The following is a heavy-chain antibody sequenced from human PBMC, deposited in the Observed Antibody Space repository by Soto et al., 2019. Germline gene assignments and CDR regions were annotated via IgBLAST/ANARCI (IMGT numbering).Heavy chain of an antibody. J-gene: IGHJ6*02. D-gene: IGHD3-10*01. V-gene: IGHV1-69*13. CDR2: IIPIFGTA. Sequence: ASVKVSCKASGGTFSSYAISWVRQAPGQGLEWMGGIIPIFGTANYAQKFQGRVTITADESTSTAYMELSSLRSEDTAVYYCARDLVHGGSGSPLGSGMDVWGQGTTVTVSS. CDR3: ARDLVHGGSGSPLGSGMDV. CDR1: GGTFSSYA.